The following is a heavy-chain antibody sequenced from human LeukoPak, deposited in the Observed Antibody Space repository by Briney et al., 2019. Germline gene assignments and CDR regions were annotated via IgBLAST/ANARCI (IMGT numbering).Heavy chain of an antibody. CDR3: VRDWAYEPDY. CDR2: INQDGSEK. Sequence: GGSLRLSCAASGFTFRNYWMSWVRQAPGKGLEWVANINQDGSEKYSVDSVKGRFTISRDNAKNSLFLQMNSLRAEDTAVYYCVRDWAYEPDYWGQGTLVTVSS. CDR1: GFTFRNYW. J-gene: IGHJ4*02. V-gene: IGHV3-7*05. D-gene: IGHD2-21*01.